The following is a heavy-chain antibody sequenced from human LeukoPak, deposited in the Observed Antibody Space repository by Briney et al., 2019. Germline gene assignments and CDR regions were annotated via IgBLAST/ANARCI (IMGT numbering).Heavy chain of an antibody. J-gene: IGHJ6*03. D-gene: IGHD3-10*01. CDR3: ARGVVYYGSGSSLEYYYYYMDV. CDR1: GGSISTYY. CDR2: IYYSGST. V-gene: IGHV4-59*01. Sequence: SETLSLTCNVFGGSISTYYWSWIRQPPGKGLEWIGYIYYSGSTNYNPSLKSRVTISVDTSKNQFSLKLSSVTAADTAVYYCARGVVYYGSGSSLEYYYYYMDVWGKGTTVTISS.